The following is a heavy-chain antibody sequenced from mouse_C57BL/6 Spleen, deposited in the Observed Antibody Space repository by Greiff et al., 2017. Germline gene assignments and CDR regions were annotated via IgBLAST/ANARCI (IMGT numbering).Heavy chain of an antibody. Sequence: VQLQQSGAELAKPGASVKLSCKASGYTFTSYWMHWVKQRPGQGLEWIGYINPSSGYTKYNQKFKGKATLTVDKSSSTAYMPLSSITYEDSAVDYCASPLGVKDYCDYWGQGTTLTVSS. V-gene: IGHV1-7*01. CDR2: INPSSGYT. J-gene: IGHJ2*01. CDR1: GYTFTSYW. CDR3: ASPLGVKDYCDY. D-gene: IGHD6-1*01.